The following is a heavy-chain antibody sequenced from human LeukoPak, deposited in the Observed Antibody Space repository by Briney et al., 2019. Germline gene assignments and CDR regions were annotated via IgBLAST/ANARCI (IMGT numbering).Heavy chain of an antibody. V-gene: IGHV3-23*01. Sequence: GGSLRLSCAASGFTFSSYGVSWVRQAPGKGLEWVSGISGSGHRTYYADSVKGRFTISRDNSKNTLYLQMNSLRAEDTAVYYCAKAGITIFGVVHTNFDYWGQGTLVTVSS. CDR2: ISGSGHRT. J-gene: IGHJ4*02. D-gene: IGHD3-3*01. CDR1: GFTFSSYG. CDR3: AKAGITIFGVVHTNFDY.